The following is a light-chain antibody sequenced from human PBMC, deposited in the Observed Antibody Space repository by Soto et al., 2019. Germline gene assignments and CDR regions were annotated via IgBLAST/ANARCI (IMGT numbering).Light chain of an antibody. J-gene: IGKJ1*01. Sequence: EIVMTQSPPTLSVSPGERATLSCRASQSVGSKLAWYQQRPGQAPRLLIYDASNRATGIPARFSGSGSGTEFSLTIRRLEPEDFAVYYCHQFGYSPRTFGQGTKVE. CDR3: HQFGYSPRT. CDR2: DAS. CDR1: QSVGSK. V-gene: IGKV3D-15*01.